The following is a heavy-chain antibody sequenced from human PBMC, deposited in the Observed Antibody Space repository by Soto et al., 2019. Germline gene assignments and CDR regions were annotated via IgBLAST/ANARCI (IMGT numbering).Heavy chain of an antibody. Sequence: TLSLTCTVSGGSIGSYYWIWIRQPPGKGLEWIGYISYSGSTNYNPSLKSRPTISVDTSKDQFSLKLRSVTAADTAVYYCARASPYGDYALDYWGQGTLVTVSS. CDR3: ARASPYGDYALDY. J-gene: IGHJ4*02. V-gene: IGHV4-59*01. CDR1: GGSIGSYY. D-gene: IGHD4-17*01. CDR2: ISYSGST.